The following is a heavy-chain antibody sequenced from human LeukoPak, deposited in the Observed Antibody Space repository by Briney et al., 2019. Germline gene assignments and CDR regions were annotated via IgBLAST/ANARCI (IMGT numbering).Heavy chain of an antibody. V-gene: IGHV3-13*01. CDR3: AKDLFLWYFDL. D-gene: IGHD2-21*01. CDR2: IGTAGDT. J-gene: IGHJ2*01. CDR1: GFTFSSYD. Sequence: GGSLRLSCAASGFTFSSYDMHWVRQATGKGLEWVSAIGTAGDTYYPGSVKGRFTISRENAKNSLYLQMNSLRAEDTAVYYCAKDLFLWYFDLWGRGTLVTVSS.